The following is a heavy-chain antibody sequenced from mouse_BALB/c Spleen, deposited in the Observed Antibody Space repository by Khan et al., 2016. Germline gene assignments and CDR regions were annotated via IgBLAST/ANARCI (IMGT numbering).Heavy chain of an antibody. CDR1: GYSITSDYA. CDR3: ARYYYGSSYFDY. Sequence: EVQLQESGPGLVKPSQSLSLTCTVTGYSITSDYAWNWIRQFPGNKLEWMGYISYSGSTSYNPSLKSRISITRDTSNNQFFLQLNSVTTEDTATYYCARYYYGSSYFDYWGQGTTLTVSS. D-gene: IGHD1-1*01. J-gene: IGHJ2*01. V-gene: IGHV3-2*02. CDR2: ISYSGST.